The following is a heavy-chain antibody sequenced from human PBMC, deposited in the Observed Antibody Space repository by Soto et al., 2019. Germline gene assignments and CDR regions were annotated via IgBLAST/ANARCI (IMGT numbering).Heavy chain of an antibody. CDR3: AKDGYSSGYYSGDAFDI. Sequence: EVQLVESGGGLVQPGRSLRLSCAASGFTFDDYAMHWVRQAPGKGLEWVSGISWNSGSIGYADSVKGRFTISRDNAKNSLYLQMNSLRAEDTALYYCAKDGYSSGYYSGDAFDIWGQGTMVTVSS. CDR2: ISWNSGSI. V-gene: IGHV3-9*01. J-gene: IGHJ3*02. CDR1: GFTFDDYA. D-gene: IGHD3-22*01.